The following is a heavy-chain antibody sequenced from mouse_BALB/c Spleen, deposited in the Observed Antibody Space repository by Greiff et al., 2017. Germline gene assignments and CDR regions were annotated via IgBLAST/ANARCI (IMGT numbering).Heavy chain of an antibody. CDR3: ARGDGYDYYAMDN. D-gene: IGHD2-3*01. J-gene: IGHJ4*01. Sequence: EVHLVESGGGLVKPGGSLKLSCAASGFTFSDYYMYWVRQTPEKRLEWVATISDGGSYTYYPDSVKGRFTISRDNAKNNLYLQISSLKSEDTAMYYCARGDGYDYYAMDNWDQETSDTVST. CDR2: ISDGGSYT. CDR1: GFTFSDYY. V-gene: IGHV5-4*02.